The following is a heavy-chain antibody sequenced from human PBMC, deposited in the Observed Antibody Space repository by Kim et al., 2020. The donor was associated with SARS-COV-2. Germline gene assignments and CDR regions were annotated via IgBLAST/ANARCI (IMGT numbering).Heavy chain of an antibody. CDR3: GRGDESTGTIYYHYGLDV. V-gene: IGHV3-21*01. D-gene: IGHD1-7*01. J-gene: IGHJ6*02. CDR1: GFTFSNYN. Sequence: RGSLRLSCAASGFTFSNYNMNWVRQAPGKGLEWVSSISSSSTYIHYADSVKGRFTISRDNAKKSLYLQMNSLRAEDTAVYYCGRGDESTGTIYYHYGLDVWGQGTAVTVSS. CDR2: ISSSSTYI.